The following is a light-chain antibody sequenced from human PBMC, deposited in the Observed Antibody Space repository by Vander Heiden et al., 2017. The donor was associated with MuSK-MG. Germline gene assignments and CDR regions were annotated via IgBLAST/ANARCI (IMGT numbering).Light chain of an antibody. J-gene: IGKJ4*02. CDR3: QQHKNYPLT. V-gene: IGKV1-9*01. CDR2: AAA. Sequence: DIQLTQSPSFLSASVGDRVTITCRASQGISSFLAWYQQKPGKAPNLLIYAAATLQSGVPARFSGSQSGTEVTLTISSLQPEDFATDDCQQHKNYPLTFGGGTKVDIK. CDR1: QGISSF.